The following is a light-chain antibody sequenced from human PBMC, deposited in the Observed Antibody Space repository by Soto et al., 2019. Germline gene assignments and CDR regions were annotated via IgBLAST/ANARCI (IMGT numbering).Light chain of an antibody. CDR2: GAS. CDR1: QSVSSSY. J-gene: IGKJ5*01. V-gene: IGKV3-20*01. Sequence: EIVLTQSPGTLSLSPGERATLSCRASQSVSSSYLAWYQQKPGQAPRLLIYGASSRATGIPDRFSGSGSGTDFTLTISILEPEDFAVYYCQQYGSSPPITFGKGTRLEIK. CDR3: QQYGSSPPIT.